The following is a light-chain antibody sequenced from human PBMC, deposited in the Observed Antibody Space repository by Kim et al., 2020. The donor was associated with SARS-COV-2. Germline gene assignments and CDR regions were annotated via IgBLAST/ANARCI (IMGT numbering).Light chain of an antibody. V-gene: IGLV2-23*02. CDR2: EVS. Sequence: QQITLSYTGTSKNVGSSNLGTWYQQHPGKAPKLMIYEVSNRPSGVSNRFSGSKSGNTASLTISELQAEDEADYYSCSYAGTTTYVVFGGGNQLTVL. CDR1: SKNVGSSNL. CDR3: CSYAGTTTYVV. J-gene: IGLJ2*01.